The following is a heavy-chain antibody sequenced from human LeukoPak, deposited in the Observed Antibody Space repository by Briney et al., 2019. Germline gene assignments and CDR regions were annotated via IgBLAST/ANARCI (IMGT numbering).Heavy chain of an antibody. D-gene: IGHD6-19*01. CDR2: ISWNSGSI. J-gene: IGHJ4*02. Sequence: PGGSLRLSCAASGFTFDDYAMHWVRQAPGKGLEWVSGISWNSGSIGYADSVKGRFTISRDNAKNSLYLQMNSLRDEDTALYYCAKVAYSSGWYYFDYWGQGALVTVSS. V-gene: IGHV3-9*01. CDR3: AKVAYSSGWYYFDY. CDR1: GFTFDDYA.